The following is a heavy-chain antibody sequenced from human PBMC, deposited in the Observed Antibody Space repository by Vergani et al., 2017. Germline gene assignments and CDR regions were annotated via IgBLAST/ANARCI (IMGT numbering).Heavy chain of an antibody. Sequence: QVQLQQRGAGLLKPSETLSLTCAVYGGSFSGYYWSWIRQPPGKGLEWIGEINHSGSTNYNPSLKSRVTISVATSKNQFSLNLSSVTAADTAVYYCARALVYNWNDAHQDIWGQGTMVTVSS. J-gene: IGHJ3*02. D-gene: IGHD1-20*01. CDR2: INHSGST. CDR1: GGSFSGYY. V-gene: IGHV4-34*01. CDR3: ARALVYNWNDAHQDI.